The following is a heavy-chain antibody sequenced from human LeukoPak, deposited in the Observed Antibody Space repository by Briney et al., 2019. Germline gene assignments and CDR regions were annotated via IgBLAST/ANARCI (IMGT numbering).Heavy chain of an antibody. Sequence: SETLSLTCTVSRGSINNYGWAWIRQPPGRGLEGIGDLYNSGSTSYNPSLNSRLTISVDTSNNQFSLKLTSVTSADTAVYYCARSFRHYYYYMDVWGQGTTVTVSS. CDR3: ARSFRHYYYYMDV. CDR1: RGSINNYG. CDR2: LYNSGST. J-gene: IGHJ6*03. V-gene: IGHV4-59*08.